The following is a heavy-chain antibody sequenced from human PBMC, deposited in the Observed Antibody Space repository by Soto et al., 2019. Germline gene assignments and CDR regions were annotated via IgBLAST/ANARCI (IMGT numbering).Heavy chain of an antibody. CDR3: ARDLMYTSSPESWFDP. CDR2: ISPGSGSI. V-gene: IGHV1-18*01. CDR1: GYTXGSYG. Sequence: SXKVSCKTSGYTXGSYGSDLVRQAPGQGLEWMGWISPGSGSIIYAQKFQGIVTLTTDTSTSTVFMDLRSLIFDETAVYSCARDLMYTSSPESWFDPWGQGTLVTVSS. D-gene: IGHD2-2*01. J-gene: IGHJ5*02.